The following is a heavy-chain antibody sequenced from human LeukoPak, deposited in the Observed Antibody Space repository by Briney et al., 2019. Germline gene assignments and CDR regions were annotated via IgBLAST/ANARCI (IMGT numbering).Heavy chain of an antibody. J-gene: IGHJ4*02. CDR3: AREYCGGDCYLFDY. V-gene: IGHV3-30*02. CDR2: IRYEGSNK. Sequence: GGSLRLSCAASGFTFSSYGMHWVRQAPGKGLEWVAFIRYEGSNKYYADSVKGRFTISRDNSKNTLYLQMNSLRAEDTAVYYCAREYCGGDCYLFDYWGQGTLVTVSS. CDR1: GFTFSSYG. D-gene: IGHD2-21*02.